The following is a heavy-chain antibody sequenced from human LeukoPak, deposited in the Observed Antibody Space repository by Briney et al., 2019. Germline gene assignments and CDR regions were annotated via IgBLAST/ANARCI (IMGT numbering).Heavy chain of an antibody. Sequence: SVKVSCKASGGTFSTNGISWVRQAPGQGLEWMGRIIPIFGPPKYAQKFQGTVTITTNESTSTAYMELSSLTSEDTAVYYCARSSGSHYYFDYWGQGTLVTVSS. J-gene: IGHJ4*02. V-gene: IGHV1-69*05. CDR2: IIPIFGPP. D-gene: IGHD1-26*01. CDR1: GGTFSTNG. CDR3: ARSSGSHYYFDY.